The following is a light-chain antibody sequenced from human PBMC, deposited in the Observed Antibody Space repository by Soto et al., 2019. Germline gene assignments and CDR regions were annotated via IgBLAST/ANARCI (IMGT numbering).Light chain of an antibody. CDR3: QHYGSSPPIT. Sequence: EIVLTQSPGTLSLSPGERATLSCRASQSVSSSYLAWYPQKPGQAPRLLIYGASSRATGSPDRFSGSGSGTDFTLTISRLEPEYFAVYYCQHYGSSPPITFGPGTKVDIK. V-gene: IGKV3-20*01. J-gene: IGKJ3*01. CDR1: QSVSSSY. CDR2: GAS.